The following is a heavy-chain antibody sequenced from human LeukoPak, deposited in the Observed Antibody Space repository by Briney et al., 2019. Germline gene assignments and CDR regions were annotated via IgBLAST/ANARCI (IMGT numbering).Heavy chain of an antibody. J-gene: IGHJ4*02. CDR1: GFTFSSYA. CDR3: AKDIPLAAAPDY. V-gene: IGHV3-30-3*01. Sequence: PGRSLRLSCAASGFTFSSYAMHWVRQAPGKGLEWVAVISYDGSNKYYADSVKGRFTISRDNSKNTLYLQMNSLRAEDAAVYYCAKDIPLAAAPDYWGQGTLVTVSS. CDR2: ISYDGSNK. D-gene: IGHD6-13*01.